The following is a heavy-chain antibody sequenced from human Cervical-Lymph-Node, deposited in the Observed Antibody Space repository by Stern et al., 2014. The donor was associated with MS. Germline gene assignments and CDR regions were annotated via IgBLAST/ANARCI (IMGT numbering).Heavy chain of an antibody. V-gene: IGHV5-51*01. CDR1: GYSFSHFW. Sequence: EVQLLESGAEVKKPGESLKISCKPSGYSFSHFWIGWVRQMPGKGLEWVGIIYPADSDTTYSPSFQGQVTISADVSISTAYLQWSSLKASDTAMYYCVRRRDSDSYDTFDIWGQGTMLTVSS. D-gene: IGHD3-22*01. J-gene: IGHJ3*02. CDR2: IYPADSDT. CDR3: VRRRDSDSYDTFDI.